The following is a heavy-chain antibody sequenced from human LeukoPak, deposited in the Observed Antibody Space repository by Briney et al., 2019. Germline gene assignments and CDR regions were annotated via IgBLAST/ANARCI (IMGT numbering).Heavy chain of an antibody. J-gene: IGHJ4*02. D-gene: IGHD6-19*01. V-gene: IGHV1-24*01. CDR2: FDPEDGET. CDR1: GYTLTELS. Sequence: ASVKVSCKVSGYTLTELSMHWVRQAPGKGLEWMGGFDPEDGETIYAQKFQGRVTMTEDTSTDTAYMELSSLRSEDTAVYYCATAPSLYSSGWYYFDYWGQGTLVTVSS. CDR3: ATAPSLYSSGWYYFDY.